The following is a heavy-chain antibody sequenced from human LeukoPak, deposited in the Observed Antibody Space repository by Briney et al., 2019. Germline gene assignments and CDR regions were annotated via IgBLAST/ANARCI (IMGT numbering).Heavy chain of an antibody. J-gene: IGHJ4*02. D-gene: IGHD2-8*01. V-gene: IGHV3-48*04. CDR2: ISSSSTI. CDR1: GFTFSSYS. Sequence: GGSLRLSCAASGFTFSSYSMNWVRQAPGKGLEWVSYISSSSTIYYADSVKGRFTISRDNAKNTLFLQMSNLRAEDTAVYYCVRAVMGTFDYWGQGTLVTVSS. CDR3: VRAVMGTFDY.